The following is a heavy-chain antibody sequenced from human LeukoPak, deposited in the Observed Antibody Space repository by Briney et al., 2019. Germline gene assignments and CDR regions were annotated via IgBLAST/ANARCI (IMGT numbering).Heavy chain of an antibody. J-gene: IGHJ4*02. CDR1: GYTFTSYY. CDR3: ARGHYDYVWGSYRSDLFDY. V-gene: IGHV1-46*01. Sequence: ASVKVSCKASGYTFTSYYMHWVRQAPGQGLEWMGIINPSGGSTSYAQKFQGRVTMTRDMSTSTVYMELSSLRSEDTAVYYCARGHYDYVWGSYRSDLFDYWGQGTLVTVSS. CDR2: INPSGGST. D-gene: IGHD3-16*02.